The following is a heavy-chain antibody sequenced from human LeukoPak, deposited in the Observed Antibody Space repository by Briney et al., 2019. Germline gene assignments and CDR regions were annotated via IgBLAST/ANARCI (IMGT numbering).Heavy chain of an antibody. V-gene: IGHV5-51*01. CDR2: IYPADADT. CDR3: ARGGDSYGPFDY. D-gene: IGHD5-18*01. J-gene: IGHJ4*02. Sequence: GESLKISCKGSGYNSTTYWIGWVRQMPGKGLEWRGNIYPADADTRDSTSFQGQVTISADKSIRTAYLQWSSLKASDTATYYCARGGDSYGPFDYWGQGTLVTVSS. CDR1: GYNSTTYW.